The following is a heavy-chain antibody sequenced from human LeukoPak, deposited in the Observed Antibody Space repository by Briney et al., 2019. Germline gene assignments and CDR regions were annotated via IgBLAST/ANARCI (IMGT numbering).Heavy chain of an antibody. J-gene: IGHJ4*02. CDR1: GFTFSSHW. CDR3: ARVQQTSIWFVDY. Sequence: GGSLRLSCAASGFTFSSHWMHWVRQAPGKGLVWVSRLNSDGSDPNYADSVKGRFTISRDNAKNTLYLQMNSLRAEDTAVYYCARVQQTSIWFVDYWGQGTLVSVSS. V-gene: IGHV3-74*01. CDR2: LNSDGSDP. D-gene: IGHD6-13*01.